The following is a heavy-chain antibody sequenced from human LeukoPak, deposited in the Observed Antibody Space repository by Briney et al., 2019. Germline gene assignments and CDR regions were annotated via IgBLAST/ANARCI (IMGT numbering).Heavy chain of an antibody. Sequence: GGSLRLSCAASGFTFSDYYMSWIRQAPGKGLEWVSYISSSGSTIYYADSVKGRFTISRDNAKNSLYLQMNSLRAEDTAVYYCANIVVVPAAIRGNYMDVWGKGTTVTISS. J-gene: IGHJ6*03. CDR2: ISSSGSTI. V-gene: IGHV3-11*01. CDR3: ANIVVVPAAIRGNYMDV. D-gene: IGHD2-2*01. CDR1: GFTFSDYY.